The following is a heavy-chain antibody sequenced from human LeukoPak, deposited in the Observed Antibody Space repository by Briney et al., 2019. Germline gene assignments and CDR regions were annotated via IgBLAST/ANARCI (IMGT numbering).Heavy chain of an antibody. J-gene: IGHJ4*02. CDR3: AKYRGSYRSNREPFDY. V-gene: IGHV3-23*01. CDR2: ISGSGGST. CDR1: GFTFSSYA. D-gene: IGHD3-16*02. Sequence: PGGSLRLSCAASGFTFSSYAMSWVRQAPGKGLEWVSAISGSGGSTYYADSVKGRFTISRDNSKNTLYLQMNSLRAEDTAVYYCAKYRGSYRSNREPFDYWGQGTLVTVSS.